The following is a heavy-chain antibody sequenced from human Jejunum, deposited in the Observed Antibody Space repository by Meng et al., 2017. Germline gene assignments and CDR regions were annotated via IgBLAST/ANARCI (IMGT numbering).Heavy chain of an antibody. CDR2: VWPSGAT. CDR3: ARAIRERYFDS. J-gene: IGHJ4*02. V-gene: IGHV4-4*02. D-gene: IGHD1-14*01. CDR1: GVSTTAPFY. Sequence: GQVQGSGPGLVRPSGTRSPPWPASGVSTTAPFYWTWIRQAPGKGLEWIGEVWPSGATYYNPSLSSRITISIDTSNNQFSLGVAFLTAADTAVYYWARAIRERYFDSWGQGTLVTVSS.